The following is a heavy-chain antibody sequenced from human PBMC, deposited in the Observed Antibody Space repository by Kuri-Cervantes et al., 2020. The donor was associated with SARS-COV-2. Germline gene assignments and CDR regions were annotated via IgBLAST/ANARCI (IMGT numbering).Heavy chain of an antibody. Sequence: GESLKISCAASGFTFSSYGMHWVRQAPGKGLEWVAFIRYDGSNKYYADPVKGRFTISRDNSKNTLYLQMYSLRAEDTAVYYCAKSAEDYDILTGYPNWGQGTLVTVSS. D-gene: IGHD3-9*01. CDR2: IRYDGSNK. V-gene: IGHV3-30*02. J-gene: IGHJ4*02. CDR3: AKSAEDYDILTGYPN. CDR1: GFTFSSYG.